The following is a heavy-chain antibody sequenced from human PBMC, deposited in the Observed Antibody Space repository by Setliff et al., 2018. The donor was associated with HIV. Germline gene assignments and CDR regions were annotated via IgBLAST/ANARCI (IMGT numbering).Heavy chain of an antibody. J-gene: IGHJ3*02. CDR3: ATKVYCTNGVCLDAFDI. CDR2: IIPNSAGT. CDR1: GYTFTGYF. D-gene: IGHD2-8*01. Sequence: SVKVSCKASGYTFTGYFIHWVRQAPGQGLEWMGRIIPNSAGTNYAQKFQGRVTMTRDTSISTAYMELRRLRSDDTAVYYCATKVYCTNGVCLDAFDIWGQGTMVTVSS. V-gene: IGHV1-2*06.